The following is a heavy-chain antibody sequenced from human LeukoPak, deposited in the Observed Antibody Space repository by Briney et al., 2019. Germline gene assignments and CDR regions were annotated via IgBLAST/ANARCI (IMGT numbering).Heavy chain of an antibody. CDR3: ATIKRGSIFGYFDF. J-gene: IGHJ4*02. CDR2: VRDSENT. CDR1: GVSISSHY. V-gene: IGHV4-59*11. D-gene: IGHD5-18*01. Sequence: SETLSLTCTVSGVSISSHYWGWIRQPPGKGLEWIGYVRDSENTKDNPSLNSRITLSADTSMNQLSLRLSSVTAADTAVYYCATIKRGSIFGYFDFWGQGILVTVSS.